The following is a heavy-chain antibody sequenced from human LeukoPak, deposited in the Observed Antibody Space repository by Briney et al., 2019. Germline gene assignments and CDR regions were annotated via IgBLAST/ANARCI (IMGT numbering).Heavy chain of an antibody. V-gene: IGHV1-69*13. CDR3: ARAGGVVATIRSSADDY. D-gene: IGHD5-12*01. J-gene: IGHJ4*02. CDR1: GGTFSSYA. CDR2: IIPIFGTA. Sequence: ASVKVSCKASGGTFSSYAISWVRQAPGQGLEWMGGIIPIFGTANYAQKFQGRVTITADESTSTAYMELRSLRSDDTAVYYCARAGGVVATIRSSADDYWGQGTLVTVSS.